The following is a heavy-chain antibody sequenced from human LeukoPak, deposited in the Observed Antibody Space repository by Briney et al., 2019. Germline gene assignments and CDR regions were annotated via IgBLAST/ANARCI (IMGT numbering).Heavy chain of an antibody. D-gene: IGHD6-19*01. Sequence: GGSLRLSCAASGFTFSSYSMNWVRQAPGKGLEWVSSISSSSSYIYYADSVKGRFTISRDNAKNSLYLQMNSLRAEDTAVYYCAKDSAVAGLFHDAFDIWGQGTMVTVSS. V-gene: IGHV3-21*01. J-gene: IGHJ3*02. CDR2: ISSSSSYI. CDR1: GFTFSSYS. CDR3: AKDSAVAGLFHDAFDI.